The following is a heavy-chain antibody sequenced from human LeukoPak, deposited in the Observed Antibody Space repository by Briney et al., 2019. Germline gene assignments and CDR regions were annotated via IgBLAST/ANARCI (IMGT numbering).Heavy chain of an antibody. CDR1: DYTFTSYG. Sequence: ASVKVSCKASDYTFTSYGISWVRQAPGQGLEWMGWISAYNGNTNYAQKLQGRVTMTTDTSTSTAYMELRSLRSDDTAVYYCARGGGSGSYYVGDYYYYYMDVWGKGTTVTVSS. CDR2: ISAYNGNT. V-gene: IGHV1-18*01. CDR3: ARGGGSGSYYVGDYYYYYMDV. J-gene: IGHJ6*03. D-gene: IGHD3-10*01.